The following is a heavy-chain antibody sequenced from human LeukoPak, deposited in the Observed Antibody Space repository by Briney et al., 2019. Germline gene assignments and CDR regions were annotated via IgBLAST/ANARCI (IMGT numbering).Heavy chain of an antibody. CDR3: ARSNIVATTEESGWFDP. Sequence: ASVKVSCKASGYTFTSYGISWVRQAPGQGLEWMGWISAYNGNTNYAQKLQGRVTMTTDTSTSTAYMELRSLRSDDTAVYYCARSNIVATTEESGWFDPWGQGTLVTVSS. J-gene: IGHJ5*02. CDR1: GYTFTSYG. CDR2: ISAYNGNT. D-gene: IGHD5-12*01. V-gene: IGHV1-18*01.